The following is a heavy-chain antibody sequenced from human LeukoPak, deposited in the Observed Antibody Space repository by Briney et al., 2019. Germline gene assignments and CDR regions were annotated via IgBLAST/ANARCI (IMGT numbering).Heavy chain of an antibody. Sequence: PSETLSLTCTVSGGSISSSSYHWSWIRQPAGKGLEWIGRIYTSGSTDYNPSLKSRVTISVDTSKNQFSLKLSSVTAADTAVYFCARTGTTLDSVYWGQGTLVTVSS. CDR2: IYTSGST. CDR1: GGSISSSSYH. D-gene: IGHD1-1*01. J-gene: IGHJ4*02. V-gene: IGHV4-61*02. CDR3: ARTGTTLDSVY.